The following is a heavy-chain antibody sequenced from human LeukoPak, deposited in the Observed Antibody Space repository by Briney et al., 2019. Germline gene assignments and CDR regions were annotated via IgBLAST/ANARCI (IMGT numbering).Heavy chain of an antibody. CDR3: AKLKRVGIAPFDD. J-gene: IGHJ4*02. CDR1: GFTSSSYW. V-gene: IGHV3-7*03. CDR2: IKQDGSEK. D-gene: IGHD3-10*01. Sequence: GGSLRLSCAASGFTSSSYWMSWVRQAPGKGLEWVANIKQDGSEKYYVDSVKGRFTTSRDNSKNTLYLQMTGLRAEDTAVYYCAKLKRVGIAPFDDWGQGTLVTVSS.